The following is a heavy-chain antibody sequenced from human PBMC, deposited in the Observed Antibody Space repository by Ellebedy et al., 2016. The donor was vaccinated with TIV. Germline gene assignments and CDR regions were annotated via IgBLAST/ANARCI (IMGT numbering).Heavy chain of an antibody. CDR1: GGSFSGYY. J-gene: IGHJ4*02. Sequence: GSLRLSCAVYGGSFSGYYWSWVRQPPGKGLEWIGEINQSGSTNYNPSLKSRVTISVDTSKNQFSLKLSSVTAADTAVYYCAEGRSGWYYFDYWGQGTLVTVFS. CDR3: AEGRSGWYYFDY. CDR2: INQSGST. D-gene: IGHD6-19*01. V-gene: IGHV4-34*01.